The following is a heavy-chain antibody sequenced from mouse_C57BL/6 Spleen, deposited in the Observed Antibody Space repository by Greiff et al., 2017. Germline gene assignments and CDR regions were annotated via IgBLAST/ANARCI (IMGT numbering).Heavy chain of an antibody. V-gene: IGHV1-15*01. CDR2: IDPETGGT. J-gene: IGHJ3*01. CDR1: GYTFTDYE. Sequence: QVQLQQSGAELVRPGASVTLSCKASGYTFTDYEMHWVKQTPVHGLEWIGAIDPETGGTAYHQKFKGKALLTADKSSSTAYMELRSLTSEDSAVYYCSILAYWGQGTLVTVSA. CDR3: SILAY.